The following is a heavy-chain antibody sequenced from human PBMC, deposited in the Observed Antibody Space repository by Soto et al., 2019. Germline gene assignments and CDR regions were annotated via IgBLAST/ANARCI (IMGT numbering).Heavy chain of an antibody. J-gene: IGHJ4*02. Sequence: QVQLQESGPGLVKPSQTLSLTCTVSGGSISSGDYYWSWIRQPPGKGLGWIGYIYYSGSTSYNPSVDSRVTISVDTSKNQFSLKLSSVTAADTAVYYCARYGDYVSGGFDYRGQGTLVTVSS. D-gene: IGHD4-17*01. V-gene: IGHV4-30-4*01. CDR1: GGSISSGDYY. CDR2: IYYSGST. CDR3: ARYGDYVSGGFDY.